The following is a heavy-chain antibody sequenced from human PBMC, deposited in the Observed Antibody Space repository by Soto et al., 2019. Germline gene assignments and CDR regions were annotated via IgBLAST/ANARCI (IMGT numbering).Heavy chain of an antibody. CDR1: GFTFSSYG. CDR2: IWYDGSNK. D-gene: IGHD2-2*01. CDR3: AREDIVLVPAAMDYYYYYGMDV. V-gene: IGHV3-33*01. Sequence: QVQLVESGGGVVQPGRSLRLSCAASGFTFSSYGMHWVRQAPGKGLEWVAVIWYDGSNKYYADSVKGRFTISRDNSKNTLYLQMNSLRAEDTAVYYCAREDIVLVPAAMDYYYYYGMDVW. J-gene: IGHJ6*01.